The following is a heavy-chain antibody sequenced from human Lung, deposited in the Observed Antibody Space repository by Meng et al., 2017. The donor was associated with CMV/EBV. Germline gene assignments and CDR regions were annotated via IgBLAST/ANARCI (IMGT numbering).Heavy chain of an antibody. CDR2: IYINGDT. J-gene: IGHJ4*02. D-gene: IGHD1-26*01. Sequence: QVHLQESGPGLVKPSAXLSLPCSVSGVSISGFYWSWIRQPAGKGLEWIGRIYINGDTNYNPSLKSRVTISKDTSKNQISLRLTSVTAADTAIYYCATGSGDFDHWGRGTLVTVSA. V-gene: IGHV4-4*07. CDR1: GVSISGFY. CDR3: ATGSGDFDH.